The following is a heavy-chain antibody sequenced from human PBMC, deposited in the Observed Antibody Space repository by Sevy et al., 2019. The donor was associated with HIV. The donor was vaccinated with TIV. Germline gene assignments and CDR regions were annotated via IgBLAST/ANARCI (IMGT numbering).Heavy chain of an antibody. CDR2: ISYDGSNK. V-gene: IGHV3-30*18. CDR3: AKWSSEGDY. Sequence: GGSLRLSCAASGFTFSSYGMHWVRQAPGKGLEWVAVISYDGSNKYYADSLKGRFTISRDNSKNTLYLQMNSLRAEDTAVYYCAKWSSEGDYWGQGTLVTVSS. J-gene: IGHJ4*02. CDR1: GFTFSSYG.